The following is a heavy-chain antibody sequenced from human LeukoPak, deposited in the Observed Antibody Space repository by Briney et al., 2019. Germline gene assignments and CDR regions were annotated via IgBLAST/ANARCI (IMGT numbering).Heavy chain of an antibody. CDR1: GGTFTSYA. Sequence: ASVKVSCKTSGGTFTSYAITWVRQAPGQGLEWMGWMNPNSGNTGYAQKFQGRVTITRDSSIGTVYMELSSLRFEDTALYYCARGRYMDVWGKGTTVTVSS. CDR3: ARGRYMDV. V-gene: IGHV1-8*03. J-gene: IGHJ6*03. CDR2: MNPNSGNT.